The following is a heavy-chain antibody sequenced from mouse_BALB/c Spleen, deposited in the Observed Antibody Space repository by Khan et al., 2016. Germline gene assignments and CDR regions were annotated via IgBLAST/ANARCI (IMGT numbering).Heavy chain of an antibody. CDR3: GRGDY. Sequence: EVELVESGGGLVQPGGSRKLSCAASGFTFSSFGMHWVRQAPEKGLEWVAFISSGSSAIYYADTVKGRFTISGDNPKNTLFPQMTSLRSEDTAMYYCGRGDYWGQGTTLTVSS. CDR2: ISSGSSAI. V-gene: IGHV5-17*02. CDR1: GFTFSSFG. J-gene: IGHJ2*01.